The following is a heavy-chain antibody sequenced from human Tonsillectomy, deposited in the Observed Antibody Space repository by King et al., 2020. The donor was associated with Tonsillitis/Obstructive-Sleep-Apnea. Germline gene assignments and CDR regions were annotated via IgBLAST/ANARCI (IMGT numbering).Heavy chain of an antibody. D-gene: IGHD5-12*01. CDR1: GYNFINYW. CDR3: ARRNGFDYGDAFKI. J-gene: IGHJ3*02. V-gene: IGHV5-51*01. CDR2: IYPGDSDT. Sequence: QLVQSGAEVKKPGESLRISCKASGYNFINYWIGWVRQMPGKGLEWMGIIYPGDSDTAYSPSFQDQVTISADKSITTAYLQWSSLKASDTAIYYCARRNGFDYGDAFKIWGQGTVVTVSS.